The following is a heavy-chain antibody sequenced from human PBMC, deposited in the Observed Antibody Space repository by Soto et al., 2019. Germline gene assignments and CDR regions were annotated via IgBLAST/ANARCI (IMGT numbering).Heavy chain of an antibody. CDR1: GFTFSDYY. CDR2: ISSTGSYT. Sequence: QVQLVESGGGLVKPGGSLRLSCAASGFTFSDYYMSWIRQAPGKGLEWVSYISSTGSYTNYADSVRGRFTISRDNAKDSLYLQMHGLTADDTALYYCARDSTGWRAVYDSWGQGILVTVSS. D-gene: IGHD6-19*01. CDR3: ARDSTGWRAVYDS. J-gene: IGHJ4*02. V-gene: IGHV3-11*05.